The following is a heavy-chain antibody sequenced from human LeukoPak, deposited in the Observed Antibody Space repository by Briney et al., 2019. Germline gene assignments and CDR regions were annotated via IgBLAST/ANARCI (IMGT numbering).Heavy chain of an antibody. V-gene: IGHV3-33*08. Sequence: GGSLRLSCAASGFTFSGSAMHWVRQAPGKGLEWVAVIWYDGSNKYYADSVKGRFTISRDDSKNTLYLQMNSLRAEDTAVYYCARDWVGATSYDAFDIWGQGTMVTVSS. CDR2: IWYDGSNK. J-gene: IGHJ3*02. D-gene: IGHD1-26*01. CDR3: ARDWVGATSYDAFDI. CDR1: GFTFSGSA.